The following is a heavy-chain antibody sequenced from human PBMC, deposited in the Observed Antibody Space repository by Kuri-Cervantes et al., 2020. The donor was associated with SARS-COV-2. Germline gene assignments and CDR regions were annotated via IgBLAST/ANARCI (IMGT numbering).Heavy chain of an antibody. D-gene: IGHD4-23*01. Sequence: SETLSLTCAVSGYSISSGYYWGWIRQPPGKGPEWIGSIYHSGSTYYNPSLKSRVTISVDTSKNQFSLKLSSVTAADTAVYYCARVLTTVVPGYYYYMDVWGKGTTVTVSS. V-gene: IGHV4-38-2*01. CDR2: IYHSGST. CDR1: GYSISSGYY. J-gene: IGHJ6*03. CDR3: ARVLTTVVPGYYYYMDV.